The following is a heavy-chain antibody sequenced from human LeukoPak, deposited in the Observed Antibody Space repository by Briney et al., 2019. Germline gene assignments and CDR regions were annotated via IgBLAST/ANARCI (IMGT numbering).Heavy chain of an antibody. CDR2: IYYSGST. Sequence: SETLSLTCTVSGGSISSSNYYWGWIRQPPGKGLEWIGSIYYSGSTYYNPSLKSRVTISVDTSKNQSSLKLSSVTAADTAVYYCARLSWVAARPGFDYWGQGTLVTVSS. J-gene: IGHJ4*02. D-gene: IGHD6-6*01. CDR1: GGSISSSNYY. V-gene: IGHV4-39*01. CDR3: ARLSWVAARPGFDY.